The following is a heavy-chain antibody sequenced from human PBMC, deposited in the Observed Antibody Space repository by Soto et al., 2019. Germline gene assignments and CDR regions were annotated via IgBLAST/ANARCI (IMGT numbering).Heavy chain of an antibody. V-gene: IGHV3-53*01. CDR1: GFTVSREY. D-gene: IGHD5-18*01. CDR2: IYRGGGT. Sequence: QAGGSLRLSCAASGFTVSREYITWVRQAPGKGLEWVSIIYRGGGTYYADSVKGRFIISRDDSKNTVFLQMNSLRAEDTAVYYCARRDDSETFDIWGQGTMVTVSS. CDR3: ARRDDSETFDI. J-gene: IGHJ3*02.